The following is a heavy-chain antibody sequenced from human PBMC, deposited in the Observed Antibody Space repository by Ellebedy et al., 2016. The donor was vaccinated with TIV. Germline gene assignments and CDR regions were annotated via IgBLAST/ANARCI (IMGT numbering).Heavy chain of an antibody. Sequence: GGSLRLXXVAPGFAFNTYWIHWVRQAPGKGLEWVSRVDGDGTTTTFLDSVEGRFTLSRDNANNTLHLQMNGLRADDTAIYYCAREYYGLWTGYYLDVWGKGAAVTVSS. J-gene: IGHJ6*04. CDR2: VDGDGTTT. CDR3: AREYYGLWTGYYLDV. D-gene: IGHD3/OR15-3a*01. V-gene: IGHV3-74*01. CDR1: GFAFNTYW.